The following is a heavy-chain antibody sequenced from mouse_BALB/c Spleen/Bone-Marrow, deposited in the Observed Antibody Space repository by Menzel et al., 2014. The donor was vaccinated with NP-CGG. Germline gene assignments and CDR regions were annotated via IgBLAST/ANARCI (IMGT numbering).Heavy chain of an antibody. Sequence: VQLKESGPELVKPGASMKISCKASGYSFTGYTMSWVKQSHGKNLEWIGLINSYNGGTSYNQKFKDKATLTVDKSSSTAYMELLSLTSEDSAVYYCARVGELRRGAWFPYWGQGTLVTVSA. V-gene: IGHV1-18*01. CDR2: INSYNGGT. D-gene: IGHD3-3*01. CDR1: GYSFTGYT. J-gene: IGHJ3*01. CDR3: ARVGELRRGAWFPY.